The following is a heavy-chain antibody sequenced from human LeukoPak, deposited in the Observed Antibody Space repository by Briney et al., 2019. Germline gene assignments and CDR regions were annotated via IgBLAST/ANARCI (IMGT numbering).Heavy chain of an antibody. D-gene: IGHD6-19*01. CDR1: GFIFSDYW. V-gene: IGHV3-11*01. J-gene: IGHJ4*02. CDR2: ISSSGSTI. Sequence: GGSLSLSCAASGFIFSDYWMHWVRQGPGKGLVWVSYISSSGSTIYYADSVKGRFTISRDNAKNSLYLQMNSLRAEDTAVYYCARQQWLVAFDYWGQGTLVTVSS. CDR3: ARQQWLVAFDY.